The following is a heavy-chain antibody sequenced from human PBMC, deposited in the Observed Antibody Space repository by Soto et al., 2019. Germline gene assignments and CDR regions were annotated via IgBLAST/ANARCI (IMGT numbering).Heavy chain of an antibody. V-gene: IGHV4-4*02. CDR2: INQSGST. Sequence: ASETLSLTCAVSGGSISSSNWWSWVRQPPGKGLEWIGEINQSGSTNYNPSPKSRVTISVDKSKNQFSLKLSSVTAADTAVYYCARSLIAAAGRFYYYYYGMDVWGQGTTVTVSS. D-gene: IGHD6-13*01. CDR3: ARSLIAAAGRFYYYYYGMDV. J-gene: IGHJ6*02. CDR1: GGSISSSNW.